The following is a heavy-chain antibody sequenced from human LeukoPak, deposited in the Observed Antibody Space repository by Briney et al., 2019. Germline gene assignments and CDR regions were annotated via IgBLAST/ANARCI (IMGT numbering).Heavy chain of an antibody. J-gene: IGHJ4*02. D-gene: IGHD6-6*01. CDR3: TTSYVEYSSTRGDYFDY. V-gene: IGHV3-15*01. CDR1: GFTFSNAW. Sequence: GGSLRLSCAASGFTFSNAWMSWVRQAPGKGLEWVGRIKSKTDGGTTDYAAPVKGRFTISRDDSKNTLYLQMNSLKTEDTAVYYCTTSYVEYSSTRGDYFDYWGQGTLVTVSS. CDR2: IKSKTDGGTT.